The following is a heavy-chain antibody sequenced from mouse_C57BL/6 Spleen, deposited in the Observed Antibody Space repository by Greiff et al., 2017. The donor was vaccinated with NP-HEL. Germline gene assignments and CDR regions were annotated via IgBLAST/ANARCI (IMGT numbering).Heavy chain of an antibody. CDR2: ISSGGSYT. Sequence: EVQRVESGGDLVKPGGSLKLSCAASGFTFSSYGMSWVRQTPDKRLEWVATISSGGSYTYYPDSVKGRFTIARDNAKNTLYLQMSSLKSEDTAMYYCARPLLRPGLYYFDYGGQGTTLTVSS. D-gene: IGHD1-2*01. CDR1: GFTFSSYG. J-gene: IGHJ2*01. CDR3: ARPLLRPGLYYFDY. V-gene: IGHV5-6*01.